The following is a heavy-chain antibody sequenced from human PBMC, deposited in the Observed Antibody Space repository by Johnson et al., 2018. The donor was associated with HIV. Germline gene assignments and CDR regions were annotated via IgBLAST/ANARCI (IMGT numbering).Heavy chain of an antibody. CDR3: ARAVCRGGRCYSHDAFDI. CDR1: GFTFSSYD. V-gene: IGHV3-13*01. CDR2: IGTAGDT. J-gene: IGHJ3*02. D-gene: IGHD2-15*01. Sequence: VQLVESGGGLKQPGGSLRLSCAASGFTFSSYDMHWVRQARGKGLEWVSTIGTAGDTYYPGSVKGRFTVSREDAKNSLYLQMNSLRAGDTALYYCARAVCRGGRCYSHDAFDIWGQGTLVTVSS.